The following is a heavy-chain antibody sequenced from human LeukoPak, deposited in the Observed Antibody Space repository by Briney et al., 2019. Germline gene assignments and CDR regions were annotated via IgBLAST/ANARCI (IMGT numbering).Heavy chain of an antibody. CDR2: INPSGGST. CDR1: GYXFTLYY. Sequence: GASVKVSCKASGYXFTLYYMHWVRQAPGQGLEWMGIINPSGGSTTYAQKFQGRVTMTRDTSTSTVYMELSSLRSEDTAVYYCARDYGGNPSLFDYWGQGTLVTVSS. CDR3: ARDYGGNPSLFDY. V-gene: IGHV1-46*01. D-gene: IGHD4-23*01. J-gene: IGHJ4*02.